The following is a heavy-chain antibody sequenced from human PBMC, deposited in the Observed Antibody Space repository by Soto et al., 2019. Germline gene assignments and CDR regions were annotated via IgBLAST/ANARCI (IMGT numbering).Heavy chain of an antibody. V-gene: IGHV4-39*01. Sequence: PSETLSLTCGFSSASIITNSYYWGWIRQPPGKGLEWIGSVFYTGTTYYSPSLKSRVTISVDTSKKQFSLTLKSVTAADTALYFCARLVAVSPVANVWGQGTLVTVSS. D-gene: IGHD2-2*01. CDR1: SASIITNSYY. J-gene: IGHJ4*02. CDR3: ARLVAVSPVANV. CDR2: VFYTGTT.